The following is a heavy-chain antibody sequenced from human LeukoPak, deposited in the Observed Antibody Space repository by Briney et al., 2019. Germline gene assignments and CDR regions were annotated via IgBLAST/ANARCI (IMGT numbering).Heavy chain of an antibody. CDR1: GFTFSSYG. J-gene: IGHJ6*02. CDR3: ARDSPGYCSGGSCYLGHYYYYGMDV. Sequence: QPGGSLRLSCAASGFTFSSYGMHWVRQAPGKGLEWVAVISYDGSNKYYADSVKGRFTISRDNSKNTLYLQMSSLRAEDTAVYYCARDSPGYCSGGSCYLGHYYYYGMDVWGQGTTVTVSS. CDR2: ISYDGSNK. D-gene: IGHD2-15*01. V-gene: IGHV3-30*03.